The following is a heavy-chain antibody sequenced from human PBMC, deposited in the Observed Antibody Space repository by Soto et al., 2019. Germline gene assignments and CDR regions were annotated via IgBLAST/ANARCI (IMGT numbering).Heavy chain of an antibody. CDR3: ARDEGGYDISTGYYKAHHFDY. D-gene: IGHD3-9*01. J-gene: IGHJ4*02. V-gene: IGHV1-18*01. CDR1: GYTFTHFY. Sequence: GAPVKVYCKASGYTFTHFYITWLRQAPGQGLEWMGAISPHNFNTNYAQKFRGRVTLTTDKSTTTAYMDLRSLTSDDTAVYYCARDEGGYDISTGYYKAHHFDYWGQGVPVTVSS. CDR2: ISPHNFNT.